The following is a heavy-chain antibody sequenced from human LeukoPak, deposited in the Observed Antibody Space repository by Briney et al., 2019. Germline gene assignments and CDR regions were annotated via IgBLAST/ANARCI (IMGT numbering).Heavy chain of an antibody. CDR1: GGSISSYY. CDR3: ARDRAYYDFWSGYYRDYYYYMDV. J-gene: IGHJ6*03. V-gene: IGHV4-59*01. Sequence: PSETLSLTCTVSGGSISSYYWSWIRQPPGKGLEWIGYIYYSGSTNYNPSLKSRVTISVDTSKNQFSLKLSSVTAADTAVYYCARDRAYYDFWSGYYRDYYYYMDVRGKGTTVTVSS. D-gene: IGHD3-3*01. CDR2: IYYSGST.